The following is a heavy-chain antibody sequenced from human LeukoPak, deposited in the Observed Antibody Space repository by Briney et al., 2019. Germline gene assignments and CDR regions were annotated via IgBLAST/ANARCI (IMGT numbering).Heavy chain of an antibody. V-gene: IGHV1-69*13. D-gene: IGHD3-10*01. CDR3: ARGGFQGNKLWFGELFTNNWFDP. CDR2: IIPIFGTA. CDR1: GYTFTSYA. J-gene: IGHJ5*02. Sequence: GASVKVSCKASGYTFTSYAISWVRQAPGQGLEWMGGIIPIFGTANYAQKFQGRVTITADESTSTAYMELSSLRSEDTAVYYCARGGFQGNKLWFGELFTNNWFDPWGQGTLVTVSS.